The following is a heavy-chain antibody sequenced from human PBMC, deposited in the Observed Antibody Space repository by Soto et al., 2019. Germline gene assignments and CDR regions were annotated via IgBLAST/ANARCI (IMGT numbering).Heavy chain of an antibody. Sequence: GGSLRLSCAASGFTFSSYGMHWVRQAPGKGLEWVAVISYDGSNKYYADSVKGRFTISRDNSKNTLYLQMNSLRAEDTAVYYCAKGSGYSGYDFFDYWGQRTLVTVSS. D-gene: IGHD5-12*01. CDR1: GFTFSSYG. J-gene: IGHJ4*02. CDR3: AKGSGYSGYDFFDY. V-gene: IGHV3-30*18. CDR2: ISYDGSNK.